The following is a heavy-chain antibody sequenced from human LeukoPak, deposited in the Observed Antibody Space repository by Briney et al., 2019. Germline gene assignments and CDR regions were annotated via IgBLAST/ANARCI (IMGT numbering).Heavy chain of an antibody. J-gene: IGHJ4*02. CDR1: GYTFTGYY. CDR3: ARGLGYSYGSLDY. D-gene: IGHD5-18*01. Sequence: ASVKVSCKASGYTFTGYYMHWVRQAPGQGLEWMGWMNPNSGNTGYAQKFQGRVTMTRNTSISTAYMELSSLRSEDTAVYYCARGLGYSYGSLDYWGQGTLVTVSS. V-gene: IGHV1-8*02. CDR2: MNPNSGNT.